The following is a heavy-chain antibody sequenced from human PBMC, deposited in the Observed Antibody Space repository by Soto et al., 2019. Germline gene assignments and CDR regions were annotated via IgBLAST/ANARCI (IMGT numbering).Heavy chain of an antibody. CDR1: GYTFTSYG. V-gene: IGHV1-18*01. J-gene: IGHJ4*02. Sequence: QVQLVQSGAEVKKPGASVKVSCKASGYTFTSYGISWVRQAPGQGLEWMGWISAYNGNTNYAQKLQGRVTMTTDTSTSTGYMELRRLRSDDTSVYDCARDCAAAGPFEYWGQGTLVTVSS. CDR3: ARDCAAAGPFEY. D-gene: IGHD6-13*01. CDR2: ISAYNGNT.